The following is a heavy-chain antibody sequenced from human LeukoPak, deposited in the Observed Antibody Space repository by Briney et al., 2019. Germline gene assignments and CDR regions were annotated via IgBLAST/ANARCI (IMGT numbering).Heavy chain of an antibody. CDR1: GNSISSDYY. D-gene: IGHD3-22*01. CDR2: IYYSGTT. Sequence: PSETLSLTCTVSGNSISSDYYWGWIRQPPGKGLEWIGSIYYSGTTYYNPSPKSRVTISVDTSKNQFSLKLSSVTAADTAVYYCARWLSNAFDIWGQGTMVTVSS. J-gene: IGHJ3*02. V-gene: IGHV4-38-2*02. CDR3: ARWLSNAFDI.